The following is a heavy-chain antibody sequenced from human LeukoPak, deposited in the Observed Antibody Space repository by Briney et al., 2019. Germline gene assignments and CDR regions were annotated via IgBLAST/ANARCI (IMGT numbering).Heavy chain of an antibody. V-gene: IGHV4-59*10. Sequence: PSETLSLTCAVYGGSFSGYYWSWIRQPPGKGLEWIGRIYTSGSTNYNPSLKSRVTMSVDTSKNQFSLKLSSVTAADTAVYYCASAREGRDGYNYYFDYWGQGTLVTVSS. CDR1: GGSFSGYY. J-gene: IGHJ4*02. CDR3: ASAREGRDGYNYYFDY. CDR2: IYTSGST. D-gene: IGHD5-24*01.